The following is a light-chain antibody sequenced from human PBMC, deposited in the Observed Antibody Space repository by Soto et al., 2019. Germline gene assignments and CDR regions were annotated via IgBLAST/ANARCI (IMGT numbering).Light chain of an antibody. J-gene: IGKJ2*01. Sequence: EIVLTQSPGTLSLSPGERATLSCRASQSFSSGYLAWYQQKPGQAPRLLIYGASTRATDIPDRFSGSESGTEFTLTIRRLEPEDFAVYYCHQYGSSPPYTFGQGTKLEI. CDR3: HQYGSSPPYT. CDR2: GAS. V-gene: IGKV3-20*01. CDR1: QSFSSGY.